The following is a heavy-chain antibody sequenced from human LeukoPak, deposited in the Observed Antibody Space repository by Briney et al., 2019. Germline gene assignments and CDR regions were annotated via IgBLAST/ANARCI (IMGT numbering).Heavy chain of an antibody. CDR2: IYWDKDK. Sequence: SGPTLLKPTQTLTLTCTFSGISLTTSKMGVGWIRQPPGKALEWLAIIYWDKDKRYSPSLKSRLIITKDTPEYQVVLTMTNVDPVDTATYYCVHTYCGGDCQSYNQVHGAFDIWGQGTMVTVSS. CDR3: VHTYCGGDCQSYNQVHGAFDI. D-gene: IGHD2-21*02. CDR1: GISLTTSKMG. V-gene: IGHV2-5*02. J-gene: IGHJ3*02.